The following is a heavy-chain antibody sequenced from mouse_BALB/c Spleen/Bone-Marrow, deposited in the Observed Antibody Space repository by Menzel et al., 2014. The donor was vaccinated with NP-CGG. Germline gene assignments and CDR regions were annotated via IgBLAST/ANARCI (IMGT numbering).Heavy chain of an antibody. CDR3: ARGLDY. Sequence: EVQVVESGGGLVQPGGSLKLSCAASGFTFSSYGMSWVRQTPDKRLELVATINTNGGNTYYPDSVKGRFTISRDNAENTLYLQMSSLKSEDTAMYYCARGLDYWGQGTTLTVSS. V-gene: IGHV5-6-3*01. CDR2: INTNGGNT. J-gene: IGHJ2*01. CDR1: GFTFSSYG.